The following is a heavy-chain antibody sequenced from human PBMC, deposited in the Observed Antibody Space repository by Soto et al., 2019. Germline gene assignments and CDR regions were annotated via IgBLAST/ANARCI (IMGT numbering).Heavy chain of an antibody. V-gene: IGHV4-31*03. CDR3: ARSAPTTDYDILTGYYRDGSWFDP. CDR1: GGSISNVGYY. Sequence: SETLSLTCTVSGGSISNVGYYWSWIRQHPGKGLEWIGYIYYSGSTYYNPSLKSRVTISVDTSKNQFSLKLSSVTAADTAVYYCARSAPTTDYDILTGYYRDGSWFDPWGQGTLVTVSS. D-gene: IGHD3-9*01. J-gene: IGHJ5*02. CDR2: IYYSGST.